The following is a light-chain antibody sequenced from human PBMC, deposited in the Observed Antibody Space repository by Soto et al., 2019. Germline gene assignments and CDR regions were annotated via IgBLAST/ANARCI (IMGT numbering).Light chain of an antibody. V-gene: IGKV3-20*01. CDR1: QSVSNNY. CDR2: GAS. CDR3: QQYGSSPIT. J-gene: IGKJ5*01. Sequence: EIAFTQSPGTPSLSPGERATLSCRSSQSVSNNYLAWYQQKPGQAPRLLIYGASTRATGIPVRFSGSGSGTEFTLTISSLQSEDFAVYYCQQYGSSPITFGQGTRLEI.